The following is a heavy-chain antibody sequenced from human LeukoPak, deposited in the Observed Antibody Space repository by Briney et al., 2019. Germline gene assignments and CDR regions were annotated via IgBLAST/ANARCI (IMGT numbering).Heavy chain of an antibody. CDR2: IYWDDDK. D-gene: IGHD2-8*02. V-gene: IGHV2-5*02. J-gene: IGHJ4*02. CDR1: GFSLSTSGVG. CDR3: AHAPTRHWKGGVDH. Sequence: SGPTLVKPTQTLTLTCTFSGFSLSTSGVGVGWIRQPPGKALEWLALIYWDDDKRYSPSLKSRLTITKDTSKNQVVLTMTNMDPVNTATYYCAHAPTRHWKGGVDHWGQGTLVTVSS.